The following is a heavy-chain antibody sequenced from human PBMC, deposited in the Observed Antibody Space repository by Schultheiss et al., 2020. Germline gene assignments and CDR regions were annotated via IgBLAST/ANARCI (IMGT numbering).Heavy chain of an antibody. CDR1: GYTFTSYG. V-gene: IGHV1-18*01. D-gene: IGHD6-13*01. J-gene: IGHJ5*02. Sequence: ASVKVSCKASGYTFTSYGISWVRQAPGQGLEWMGWISAYNGNTNYAQKLQGRVTMTTDTSTSTAYMELRSLRSDDTAVYYCARDRVYSSWYSLYNWFDPWGQGTLVTVSS. CDR3: ARDRVYSSWYSLYNWFDP. CDR2: ISAYNGNT.